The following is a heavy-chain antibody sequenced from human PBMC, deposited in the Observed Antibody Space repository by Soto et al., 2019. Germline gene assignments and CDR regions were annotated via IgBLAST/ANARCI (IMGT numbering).Heavy chain of an antibody. Sequence: GGSLRLSCAASGFTYSTYTMHWVRQAPGKGLEWVAVISYDGNNKFYVDSVKGRFTISRDSTKQTLYLQMNSLRPDDTAMYYCAKDQGSSWYEIDYWGQGTLVTVSS. CDR3: AKDQGSSWYEIDY. V-gene: IGHV3-30-3*01. D-gene: IGHD6-13*01. CDR2: ISYDGNNK. CDR1: GFTYSTYT. J-gene: IGHJ4*02.